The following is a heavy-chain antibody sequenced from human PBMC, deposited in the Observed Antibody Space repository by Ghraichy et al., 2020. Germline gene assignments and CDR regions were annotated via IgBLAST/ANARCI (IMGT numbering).Heavy chain of an antibody. J-gene: IGHJ4*02. D-gene: IGHD5-18*01. CDR1: GGSFSGYY. V-gene: IGHV4-34*01. CDR2: INHSGST. CDR3: ARIGYVDTAYSGY. Sequence: ESLNISCAVYGGSFSGYYWSWIRQPPGKGLEWIGEINHSGSTNYNPSLKSRVTISVDTSKNQFSLKLSSVTAADTAVYYCARIGYVDTAYSGYWGQGTLVTVSS.